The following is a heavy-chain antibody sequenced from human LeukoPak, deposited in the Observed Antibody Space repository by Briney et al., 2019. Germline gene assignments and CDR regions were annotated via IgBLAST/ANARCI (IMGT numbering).Heavy chain of an antibody. CDR1: GGSISSGGYY. D-gene: IGHD5-12*01. J-gene: IGHJ6*02. V-gene: IGHV4-31*03. CDR2: IYHSGTT. Sequence: PSETLSLTCTVSGGSISSGGYYWSWLRQHPATGLEWIGYIYHSGTTYYNPSLKSRVTISVDTSKNQFHLRLTSVTAADTAVYYCASRGYDPYYYYGMDVWGQGTTVTVSS. CDR3: ASRGYDPYYYYGMDV.